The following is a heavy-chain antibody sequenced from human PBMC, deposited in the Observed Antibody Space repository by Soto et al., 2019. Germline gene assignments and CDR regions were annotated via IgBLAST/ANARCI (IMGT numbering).Heavy chain of an antibody. J-gene: IGHJ6*02. CDR3: ARGREYSNLWAGYYYYGMDV. CDR2: INAGNGNT. D-gene: IGHD6-6*01. CDR1: GYTFTSYA. V-gene: IGHV1-3*01. Sequence: QVQLVQSGAEVKKPGASVKVSCKASGYTFTSYAMHWVRQAPGQRLEWMGWINAGNGNTKYSQKFQGRVTITRDTSASTAYMELSSLRSEDTAVYYCARGREYSNLWAGYYYYGMDVWGQGTTVTVSS.